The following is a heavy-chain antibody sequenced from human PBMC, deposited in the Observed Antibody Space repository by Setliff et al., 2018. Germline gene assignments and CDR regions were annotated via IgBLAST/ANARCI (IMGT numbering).Heavy chain of an antibody. Sequence: SDTLSLTCTVSDGSIRSGDYWGWIRQHPGKGLEWIGYIHHTGTTFYNPSLRSRVTISVDTSKNQFSLKLTSLTAADTAVYYCARAKDGYDFDYFDYWGQGTPVTVSS. CDR3: ARAKDGYDFDYFDY. V-gene: IGHV4-31*03. J-gene: IGHJ4*02. D-gene: IGHD5-12*01. CDR1: DGSIRSGDY. CDR2: IHHTGTT.